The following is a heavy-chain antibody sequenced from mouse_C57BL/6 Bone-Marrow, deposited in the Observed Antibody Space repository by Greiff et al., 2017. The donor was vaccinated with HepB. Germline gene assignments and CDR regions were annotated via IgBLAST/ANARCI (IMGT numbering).Heavy chain of an antibody. CDR3: ARDADSSGLYAMDY. D-gene: IGHD3-2*02. J-gene: IGHJ4*01. CDR1: GFTFSDFY. CDR2: SRNKANDYTT. Sequence: EVKLQESGGGLVQSGRSLRLSCATSGFTFSDFYMEWVRQAPGKGLEWIAASRNKANDYTTEYSASVKGRFIVSRDTSQSILYLQMNALRAEDTAIYYCARDADSSGLYAMDYWGQGTSVTVSS. V-gene: IGHV7-1*01.